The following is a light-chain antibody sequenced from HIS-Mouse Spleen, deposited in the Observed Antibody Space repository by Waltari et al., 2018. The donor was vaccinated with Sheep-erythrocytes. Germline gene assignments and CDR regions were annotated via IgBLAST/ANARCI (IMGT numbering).Light chain of an antibody. CDR1: SRHVGSYHL. V-gene: IGLV2-23*01. Sequence: SALTQPASVSGSPGQSITISCTGTSRHVGSYHLVPLYQQHPGKAPKLMIYEGSKRPSGVSNRFSGSKSGNTASLTISGLQAEDEADYYCCSYAGSSTPWVFGGGTKLTVL. CDR3: CSYAGSSTPWV. J-gene: IGLJ3*02. CDR2: EGS.